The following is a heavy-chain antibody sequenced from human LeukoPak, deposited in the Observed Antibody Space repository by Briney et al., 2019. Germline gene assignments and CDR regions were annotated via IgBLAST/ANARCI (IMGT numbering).Heavy chain of an antibody. CDR3: TTLPVLWFGEYYFDY. Sequence: PGGSLRLSCAASVFAFSRYSMNWVRQAPGKGLEWVSYISTSSSTIYYADSVKGRFTISRDNAKNSLYLQMNSLRAEDTAVYYCTTLPVLWFGEYYFDYWGQGTLVTVSS. D-gene: IGHD3-10*01. CDR1: VFAFSRYS. V-gene: IGHV3-48*01. J-gene: IGHJ4*02. CDR2: ISTSSSTI.